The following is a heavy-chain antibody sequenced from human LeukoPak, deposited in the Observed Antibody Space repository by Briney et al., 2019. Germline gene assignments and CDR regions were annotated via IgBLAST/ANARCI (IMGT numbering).Heavy chain of an antibody. CDR2: INPNTGGT. D-gene: IGHD3-10*01. CDR3: ARDPPESGKWKFDP. Sequence: GASMKVSCKASGYTFTGYYIHWLRQAPGQGLEWMGWINPNTGGTYFAQKFQGRVTMTSDTSISTAYMELSRLRSDDTAMYYCARDPPESGKWKFDPWGQGTLVTVSS. CDR1: GYTFTGYY. J-gene: IGHJ5*02. V-gene: IGHV1-2*02.